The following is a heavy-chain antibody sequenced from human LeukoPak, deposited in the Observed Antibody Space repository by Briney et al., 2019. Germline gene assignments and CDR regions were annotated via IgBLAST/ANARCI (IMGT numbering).Heavy chain of an antibody. CDR2: ISSSSSYI. CDR3: AGPGYSRGWYRLSHYTGMDV. D-gene: IGHD6-19*01. V-gene: IGHV3-21*01. Sequence: GGSLRLSCAASGFTFSSYSMNWVRQAPGKGLEWVSSISSSSSYIYYADSVKGRFTISRDNAKNSLYLQMNSLRAEDTAVYYCAGPGYSRGWYRLSHYTGMDVWGQGTTVTVSS. J-gene: IGHJ6*02. CDR1: GFTFSSYS.